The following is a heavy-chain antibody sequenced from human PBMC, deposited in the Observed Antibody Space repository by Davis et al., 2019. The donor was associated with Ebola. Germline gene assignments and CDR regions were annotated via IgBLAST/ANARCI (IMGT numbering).Heavy chain of an antibody. D-gene: IGHD2-2*01. CDR2: INPKSGAT. V-gene: IGHV1-2*02. CDR3: ARGPAANAPLDY. J-gene: IGHJ4*02. CDR1: GYTFIYYY. Sequence: ASVKVSCKAFGYTFIYYYINWVLQTPGQGLEWMGRINPKSGATTYAQRFQGRVTMTRDTSSGTAYMDLGSLKSDDTAVYYCARGPAANAPLDYWGQGTLVTVSS.